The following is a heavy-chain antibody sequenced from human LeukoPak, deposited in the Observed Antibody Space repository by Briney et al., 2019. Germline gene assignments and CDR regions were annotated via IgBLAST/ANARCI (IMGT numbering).Heavy chain of an antibody. V-gene: IGHV1-2*02. Sequence: GASVKVSCKASGYTFTGYYIHWVRQAPGQGLEWMGWINLNSGGTNYAQKFQDRVTMTRDTSITTAYMELSRLRFDDTALYYCARDPSKTTVTTAGASYYMDVWGKGTTVTVSS. CDR1: GYTFTGYY. CDR3: ARDPSKTTVTTAGASYYMDV. D-gene: IGHD4-17*01. J-gene: IGHJ6*03. CDR2: INLNSGGT.